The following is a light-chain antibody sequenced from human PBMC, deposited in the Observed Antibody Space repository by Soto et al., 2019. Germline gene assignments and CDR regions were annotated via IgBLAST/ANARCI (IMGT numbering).Light chain of an antibody. Sequence: DIQMTQSPSSLSASVGDRVTITCQASQDISQALNWYQQKPGKAPILLIYDASNLETGVPSRFSGHGSGTDFTFTISSLQPEDIASYYCQQYDTLAQTFGPGTKADIK. CDR3: QQYDTLAQT. CDR2: DAS. CDR1: QDISQA. J-gene: IGKJ1*01. V-gene: IGKV1-33*01.